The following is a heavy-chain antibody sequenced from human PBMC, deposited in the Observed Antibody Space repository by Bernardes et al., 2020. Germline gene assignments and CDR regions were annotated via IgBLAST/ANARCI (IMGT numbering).Heavy chain of an antibody. CDR3: AADSPAAADSYYYYGMDV. CDR2: IVVGSGNT. V-gene: IGHV1-58*01. CDR1: GFTFTSSA. D-gene: IGHD6-13*01. Sequence: SVKVSCKASGFTFTSSAVQWVRQARGQRLEWIGWIVVGSGNTNYAQKFQERVTITRDMSTSTAYMELSSLRSEDTAVYYCAADSPAAADSYYYYGMDVWGQGTTVTVSS. J-gene: IGHJ6*02.